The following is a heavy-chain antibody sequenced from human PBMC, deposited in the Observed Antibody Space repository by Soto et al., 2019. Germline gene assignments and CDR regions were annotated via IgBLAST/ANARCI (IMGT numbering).Heavy chain of an antibody. CDR3: ARLRLCSSTSCYRDPNYYSGMDV. D-gene: IGHD2-2*01. V-gene: IGHV5-51*01. Sequence: PGESLKISCKGSGYSFTSYWIGWVRQMPGKGLEWMGIIYPGDSDTRYSPSFQGQVTISADKSISTAYLQWSSLKASDTAMYYCARLRLCSSTSCYRDPNYYSGMDVWGQGTTVTV. CDR1: GYSFTSYW. J-gene: IGHJ6*02. CDR2: IYPGDSDT.